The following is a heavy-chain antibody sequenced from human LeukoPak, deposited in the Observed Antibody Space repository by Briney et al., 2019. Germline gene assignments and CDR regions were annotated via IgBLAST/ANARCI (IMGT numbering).Heavy chain of an antibody. CDR3: ASSRLVVGIDY. Sequence: GGSLRLSCAASGFTVSSNYMSWVRQAPGKGLERVSSISSSSSYIYYADSVKGRFTISRDNAKNSLYLQMNSLRAEDTAVYYCASSRLVVGIDYWGQGTLVTVSS. D-gene: IGHD3-22*01. V-gene: IGHV3-21*01. CDR2: ISSSSSYI. J-gene: IGHJ4*02. CDR1: GFTVSSNY.